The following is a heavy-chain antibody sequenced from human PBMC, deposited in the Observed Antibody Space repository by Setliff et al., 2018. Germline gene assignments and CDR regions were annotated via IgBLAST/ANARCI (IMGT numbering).Heavy chain of an antibody. Sequence: GGSLRLSCAASGFIFSDSAVHWVRQAPGKGLEWIGRIRSRINNFATAYDASVKGRFIISRDDSKNTAYLQMNSLKTEDTAVYYCASDIHNDYDYFDYWGQGIQVTVSS. D-gene: IGHD4-17*01. CDR3: ASDIHNDYDYFDY. V-gene: IGHV3-73*01. CDR2: IRSRINNFAT. J-gene: IGHJ4*02. CDR1: GFIFSDSA.